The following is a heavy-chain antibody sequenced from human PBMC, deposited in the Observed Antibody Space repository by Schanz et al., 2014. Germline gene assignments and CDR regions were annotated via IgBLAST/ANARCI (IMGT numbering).Heavy chain of an antibody. CDR2: ITTGGNT. J-gene: IGHJ5*01. Sequence: VQLLQSGGALVQPGGSLRLSCSASGFTFSTYAMSWARQTPGKGLEWVSSITTGGNTYYRDSVKGRFIVSRDNSKNTLYLKTNRLRVDDTAVYYCSKDKQRSRSDDSWGQGTLVTVSS. CDR1: GFTFSTYA. D-gene: IGHD6-13*01. CDR3: SKDKQRSRSDDS. V-gene: IGHV3-23*01.